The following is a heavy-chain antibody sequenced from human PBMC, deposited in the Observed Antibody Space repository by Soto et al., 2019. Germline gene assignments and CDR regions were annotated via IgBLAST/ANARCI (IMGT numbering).Heavy chain of an antibody. V-gene: IGHV3-21*01. D-gene: IGHD5-18*01. CDR1: GFTFSTYS. Sequence: GGSLRLACAASGFTFSTYSMNWVRQAPGKGLAWVSSISSSSSYIYYAPSVKGRFTISRDNAKNSLYLQMNSLRAEDTAVYYCARVRYSYGVFSPYGMDVWGQGTTFTVSS. J-gene: IGHJ6*02. CDR2: ISSSSSYI. CDR3: ARVRYSYGVFSPYGMDV.